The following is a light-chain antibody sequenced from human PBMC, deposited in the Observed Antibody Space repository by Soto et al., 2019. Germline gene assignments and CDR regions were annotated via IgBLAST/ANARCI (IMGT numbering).Light chain of an antibody. CDR1: QGISSY. CDR3: QQTYAAPLT. V-gene: IGKV1D-8*01. CDR2: AAS. Sequence: ICMTEAPSLLSPSTGDRVTISCRMSQGISSYLAWYQQKPGKAPEVLISAASTLQSGVPSRFSGSGKGTHFTLSISDLWPEDFATYYCQQTYAAPLTFGGGTKVDIK. J-gene: IGKJ4*01.